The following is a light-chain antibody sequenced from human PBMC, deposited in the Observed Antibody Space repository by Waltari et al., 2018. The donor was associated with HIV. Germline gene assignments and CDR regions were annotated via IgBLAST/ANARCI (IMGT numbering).Light chain of an antibody. V-gene: IGLV1-44*01. Sequence: QSVLTQPPSASGTPGQRVTISCSGSSSNIGRNAVNWYQHLPGTAPNLLIYGIDERHTGVPDRFSGSKSGSLASLAISGLQSEDEGDYYCATWDFSLNGRVVFGGGTKLTVL. CDR3: ATWDFSLNGRVV. CDR1: SSNIGRNA. CDR2: GID. J-gene: IGLJ2*01.